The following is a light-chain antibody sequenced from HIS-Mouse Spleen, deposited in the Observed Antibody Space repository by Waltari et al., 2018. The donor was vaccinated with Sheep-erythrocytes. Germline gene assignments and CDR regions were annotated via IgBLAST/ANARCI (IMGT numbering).Light chain of an antibody. CDR2: QDS. Sequence: SYDLTQPPSVSVSPGQTASITCPGDKLGDKYACWYQQKPGQSPVLVIYQDSKRPSGIPERFSGSNSGNTATLTISGTQAMDEADYYCQAWDSSSWVFGGGTKLTVL. CDR3: QAWDSSSWV. CDR1: KLGDKY. J-gene: IGLJ3*02. V-gene: IGLV3-1*01.